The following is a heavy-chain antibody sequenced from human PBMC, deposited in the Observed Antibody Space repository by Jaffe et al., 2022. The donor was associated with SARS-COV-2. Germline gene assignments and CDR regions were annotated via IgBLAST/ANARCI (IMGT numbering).Heavy chain of an antibody. CDR3: ARVYYRAVNPRRRGRNLVEADV. CDR1: GFTFSSYA. Sequence: QVQLVESGGGVVQPGRSLRLSCAASGFTFSSYAMHWVRQAPGKGLEWVAVISYDGSNKYYADSVKGRFTISRDNSKNTLYLQMNSLRAEDTAVYYCARVYYRAVNPRRRGRNLVEADVWGKGTTVTVSS. V-gene: IGHV3-30*04. J-gene: IGHJ6*04. D-gene: IGHD3-10*01. CDR2: ISYDGSNK.